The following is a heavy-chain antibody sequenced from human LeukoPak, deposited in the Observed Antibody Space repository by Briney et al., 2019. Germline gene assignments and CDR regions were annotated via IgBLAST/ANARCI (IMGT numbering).Heavy chain of an antibody. D-gene: IGHD1-26*01. CDR2: ISYDGSNK. CDR3: ARDWSGSYIFDY. V-gene: IGHV3-30-3*01. CDR1: GFTFYKFV. J-gene: IGHJ4*02. Sequence: GGSLRLSCAASGFTFYKFVMTWVRQAPGKGLEWVAVISYDGSNKYYADSVKGRFTISRDNSKNTLYLQMNSLRAEDTAMYYCARDWSGSYIFDYWGQGTLVTVSS.